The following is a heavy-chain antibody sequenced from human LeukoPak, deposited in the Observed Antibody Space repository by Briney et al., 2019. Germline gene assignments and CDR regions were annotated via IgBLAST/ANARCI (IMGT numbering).Heavy chain of an antibody. J-gene: IGHJ6*02. CDR2: IFYTGST. CDR1: GGXISTFY. Sequence: PSETLSLTCTVSGGXISTFYCSWIRQSPGKGLEWIGYIFYTGSTDYNPSLKSRVTISVDTSKNQFSLKLSSVTAADTAVYYCARQNYDIRAYRYYGVDVWGQGTTVTVSS. V-gene: IGHV4-59*08. D-gene: IGHD3-22*01. CDR3: ARQNYDIRAYRYYGVDV.